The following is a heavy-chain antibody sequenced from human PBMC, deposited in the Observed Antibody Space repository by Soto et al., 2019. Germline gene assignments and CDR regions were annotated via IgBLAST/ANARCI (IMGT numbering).Heavy chain of an antibody. V-gene: IGHV3-74*03. Sequence: EVQLVESGGGVVQPGGSLGLSCEASGFTFSSYWMDWVRQAPGKGLVWVSRISSDGRSTSYADSVKGRFTVSRDNAKNTLYLQMNSLRAEDTAVYYCARGWMTRGVIFDYWGLGTLVTVSS. D-gene: IGHD3-10*01. CDR1: GFTFSSYW. CDR3: ARGWMTRGVIFDY. J-gene: IGHJ4*02. CDR2: ISSDGRST.